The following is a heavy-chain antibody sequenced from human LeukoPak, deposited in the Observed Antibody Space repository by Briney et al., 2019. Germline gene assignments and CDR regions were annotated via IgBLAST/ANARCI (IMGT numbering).Heavy chain of an antibody. Sequence: SETLSLTCTVSGGSISSYYWSWIRQPPGKGLEWIGYIYYTGNTNYNPSLKSRATISVDTSKIQFSLKLSSVTAADTAVYYCARGRYYYDSSGYNDFDYWGQGTLVTVSS. CDR2: IYYTGNT. CDR1: GGSISSYY. D-gene: IGHD3-22*01. CDR3: ARGRYYYDSSGYNDFDY. J-gene: IGHJ4*02. V-gene: IGHV4-59*01.